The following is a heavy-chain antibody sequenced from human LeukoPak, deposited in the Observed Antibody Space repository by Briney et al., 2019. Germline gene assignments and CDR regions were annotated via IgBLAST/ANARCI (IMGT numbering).Heavy chain of an antibody. Sequence: ASVKVSCKASGYTFTSYDINWVRQATGQGLEWMGWVNPNSGNTGYAQKFQGRVTMTRNTSISTAYMELSSLRSEDTAVYYCARGHRRRGPGIAVAGTNYYYYYMDVWGKGTTVTVSS. D-gene: IGHD6-19*01. J-gene: IGHJ6*03. CDR2: VNPNSGNT. CDR1: GYTFTSYD. V-gene: IGHV1-8*01. CDR3: ARGHRRRGPGIAVAGTNYYYYYMDV.